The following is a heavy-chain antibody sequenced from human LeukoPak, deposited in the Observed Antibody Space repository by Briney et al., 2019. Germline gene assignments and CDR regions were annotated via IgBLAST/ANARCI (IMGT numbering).Heavy chain of an antibody. J-gene: IGHJ4*02. V-gene: IGHV3-74*01. Sequence: GGSLRLSCAASGFTFSSYWMHWVRQAPGKGLVWVSRINSDGSSTSYADSVKGRFTISRDNAKNTLYLQMNSLRAEDTAVYYCTSEEDILTGYYLVWGQGTLVTVSS. CDR3: TSEEDILTGYYLV. D-gene: IGHD3-9*01. CDR1: GFTFSSYW. CDR2: INSDGSST.